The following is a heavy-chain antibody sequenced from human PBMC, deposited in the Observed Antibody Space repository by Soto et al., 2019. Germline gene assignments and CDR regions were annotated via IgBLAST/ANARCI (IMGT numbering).Heavy chain of an antibody. CDR2: INAGNGNT. J-gene: IGHJ5*02. CDR3: ARDGMPTVTINWFDP. Sequence: ASVKVSCKASGYTFTSYAMHWVRQAPGQRLEWMGWINAGNGNTKYSQKFQGRVTITRDTSASTAYMELSSLRSEDTAVYYCARDGMPTVTINWFDPWGQGTLVTVS. CDR1: GYTFTSYA. V-gene: IGHV1-3*01. D-gene: IGHD4-17*01.